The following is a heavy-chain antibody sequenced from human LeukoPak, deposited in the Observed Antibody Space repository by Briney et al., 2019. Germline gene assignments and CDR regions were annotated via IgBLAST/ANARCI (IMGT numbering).Heavy chain of an antibody. CDR3: AKEVY. V-gene: IGHV3-11*01. CDR1: GFTFTDTY. CDR2: ISPSGTDI. J-gene: IGHJ4*02. Sequence: GGSLRLSCAVSGFTFTDTYMTWIRQAPGKGLESLSYISPSGTDISYADSVKGRFTISRDNAKNSLYLQMNSLRAEDTAVYYCAKEVYWGQGTLVTVSS.